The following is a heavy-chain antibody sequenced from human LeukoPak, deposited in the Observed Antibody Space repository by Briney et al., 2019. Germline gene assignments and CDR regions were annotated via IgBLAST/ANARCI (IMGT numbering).Heavy chain of an antibody. D-gene: IGHD3-22*01. Sequence: SETLSLTCTVSGGSISSGGYYWSWIRQHPGKGLEWIGYIYYSGSTYYNPSLKSRVTISVDTSKNQSSLKLSSVTAADTAVYYCARSYYYDSSGYYPFDYWGQGTLVTVSS. J-gene: IGHJ4*02. CDR1: GGSISSGGYY. CDR3: ARSYYYDSSGYYPFDY. CDR2: IYYSGST. V-gene: IGHV4-31*03.